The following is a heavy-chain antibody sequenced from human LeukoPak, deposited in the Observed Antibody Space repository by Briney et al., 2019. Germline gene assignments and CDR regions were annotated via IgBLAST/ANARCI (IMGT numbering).Heavy chain of an antibody. CDR2: SSHSGST. Sequence: SDTHSPTCPLSGASISSSNSWSSIRQPPGKGLEWIRESSHSGSTNYNPSLKTRVTIPGDNSKSQFSLKLTSVSAADTAVYYCARVSFYVWQVWGQGTLVTVSS. J-gene: IGHJ4*02. CDR1: GASISSSNS. CDR3: ARVSFYVWQV. D-gene: IGHD3-16*01. V-gene: IGHV4-4*02.